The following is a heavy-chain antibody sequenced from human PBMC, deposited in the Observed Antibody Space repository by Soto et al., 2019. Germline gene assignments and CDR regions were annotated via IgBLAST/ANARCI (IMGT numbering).Heavy chain of an antibody. CDR2: ISDTGTRT. CDR1: GFTFSSAA. J-gene: IGHJ5*02. V-gene: IGHV3-23*01. Sequence: QILESGGSLVQPGGSLRLSCVAAGFTFSSAAMNWVRQAPGKGLACVSIISDTGTRTHYADSVKGRFTIPRDNSKNTLYLDMNSLRAEDTSVYYCAKSLDIHYKYWFDPWGQGNLVNVSS. D-gene: IGHD4-4*01. CDR3: AKSLDIHYKYWFDP.